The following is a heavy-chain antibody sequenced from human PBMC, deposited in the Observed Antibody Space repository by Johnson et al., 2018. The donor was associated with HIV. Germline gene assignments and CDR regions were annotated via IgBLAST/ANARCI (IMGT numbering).Heavy chain of an antibody. D-gene: IGHD3-22*01. CDR3: ARANFNYYDSSGPDGHDAFDI. V-gene: IGHV3-30*04. J-gene: IGHJ3*02. CDR2: ISSDGSGK. CDR1: GFTFSSYA. Sequence: VQLVESGGGVVQPGRSLRLSCAASGFTFSSYAFHWVRQAPGTGLEWVALISSDGSGKYYADSVKGRSTISRDNSKNTLYLQMNSLRAEDTAVYYCARANFNYYDSSGPDGHDAFDIWGQGTMVTVSS.